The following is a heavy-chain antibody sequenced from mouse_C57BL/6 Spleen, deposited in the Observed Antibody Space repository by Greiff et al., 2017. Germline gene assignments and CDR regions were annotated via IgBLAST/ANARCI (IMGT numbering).Heavy chain of an antibody. Sequence: VQLQQSRPELVKPGASVKISCKASGYAFSSSWMNWVKQRPGKGLEWIGRIYPGDGDTNYNGKFKGKATLTADKSSSTAYMQLSSLTSEDSAVYFCAGTYDYDDWGQGTTLTVSS. D-gene: IGHD2-4*01. V-gene: IGHV1-82*01. CDR2: IYPGDGDT. J-gene: IGHJ2*01. CDR1: GYAFSSSW. CDR3: AGTYDYDD.